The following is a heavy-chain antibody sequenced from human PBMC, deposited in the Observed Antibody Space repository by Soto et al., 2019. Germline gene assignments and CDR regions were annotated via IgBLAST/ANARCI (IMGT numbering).Heavy chain of an antibody. CDR3: ARSDWAGAVEMATIWGSTDENWFDP. CDR2: INAGNGNT. V-gene: IGHV1-3*01. D-gene: IGHD5-12*01. Sequence: QVPLVQSGAEVKKPGASVKVSCKASGYTFTSYAMHWVRQAPGQRLEWMGWINAGNGNTKYSQKFQGRVTITRDTSASTAYMELSSLRSEDTAVYYCARSDWAGAVEMATIWGSTDENWFDPWGQGTLVTVSS. J-gene: IGHJ5*02. CDR1: GYTFTSYA.